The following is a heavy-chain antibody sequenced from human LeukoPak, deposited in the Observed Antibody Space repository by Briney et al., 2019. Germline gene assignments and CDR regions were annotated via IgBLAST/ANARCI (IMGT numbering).Heavy chain of an antibody. CDR1: GGTFSSYA. J-gene: IGHJ4*02. CDR2: IIPIFGTA. D-gene: IGHD3-9*01. CDR3: ASTAYILRYFDWLHPRPFDY. Sequence: SVKVSCKASGGTFSSYAISWVRQAPGQGLEWMGGIIPIFGTANYAQKSQGRVTITTDESTSTAYMELSSLRSEDTAVYYCASTAYILRYFDWLHPRPFDYWGQGTLVTVSS. V-gene: IGHV1-69*05.